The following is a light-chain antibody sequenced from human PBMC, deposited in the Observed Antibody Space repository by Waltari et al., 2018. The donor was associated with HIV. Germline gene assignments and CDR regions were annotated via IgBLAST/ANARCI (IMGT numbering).Light chain of an antibody. Sequence: DIVLTQSPGTLYLSPGERATLSCRASQSVTSTYFAWYQQKPGQAPRLLIYGASSRATGSPDRFSGTGSGTDFTLTISRLEPEDFALYYCQQYGSLQWTFGQGTKVEIK. CDR2: GAS. V-gene: IGKV3-20*01. CDR3: QQYGSLQWT. CDR1: QSVTSTY. J-gene: IGKJ1*01.